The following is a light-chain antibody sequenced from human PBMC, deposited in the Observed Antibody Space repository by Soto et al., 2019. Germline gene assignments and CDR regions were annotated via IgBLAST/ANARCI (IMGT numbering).Light chain of an antibody. Sequence: IVLTQSPGTLSLSPGERATLSCRASQSVSSSYLAWYQQRPGQAPRLLMYGASSRATGIPDRFSGSGSGTEFTLTISRLQTEDCAVYYCQQYGSSPWTFGQGTKVDIK. CDR2: GAS. CDR1: QSVSSSY. CDR3: QQYGSSPWT. V-gene: IGKV3-20*01. J-gene: IGKJ1*01.